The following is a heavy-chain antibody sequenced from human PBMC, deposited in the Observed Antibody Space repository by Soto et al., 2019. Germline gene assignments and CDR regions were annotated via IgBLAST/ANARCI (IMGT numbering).Heavy chain of an antibody. D-gene: IGHD6-13*01. CDR2: ISSSSSYI. CDR1: GFTFSSYS. CDR3: AREGSRWYKDYYYYGMDV. Sequence: GGSLRLSCAASGFTFSSYSMNWVRQAPGKGLEWVSSISSSSSYIYYADSVKGRFTISRDNAKNSLYLQMNSLRAEDTAVYYCAREGSRWYKDYYYYGMDVWGQGTTVTVSS. V-gene: IGHV3-21*04. J-gene: IGHJ6*02.